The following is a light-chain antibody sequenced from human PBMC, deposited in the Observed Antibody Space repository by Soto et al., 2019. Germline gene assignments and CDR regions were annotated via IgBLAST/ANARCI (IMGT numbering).Light chain of an antibody. Sequence: QSVLTQPPSVSAAPGLKVTISCSGSSSNIGNNYVSWYQQFPGTAPKVIIFDNDERPSGTPDRFSGSKSGTSATLVITELQTGDEADYYCGTWDNTLSSDVFGGGTQLTVL. CDR3: GTWDNTLSSDV. CDR2: DND. CDR1: SSNIGNNY. V-gene: IGLV1-51*01. J-gene: IGLJ3*02.